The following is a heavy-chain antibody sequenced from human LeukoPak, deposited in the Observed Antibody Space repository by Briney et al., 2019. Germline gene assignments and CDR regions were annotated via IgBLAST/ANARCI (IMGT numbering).Heavy chain of an antibody. D-gene: IGHD3-22*01. CDR3: ARENYYDSSVSRSDAFDI. V-gene: IGHV6-1*01. Sequence: SQTLSLTCAISGDSVSSNSAAWNWIRQSPSRGLEWLGRTYYRSKWYNDYAVSVKSRITINPDTSKNQFSLQLNSVTPEDTAVYYCARENYYDSSVSRSDAFDIWGQGTMVTVSS. CDR2: TYYRSKWYN. J-gene: IGHJ3*02. CDR1: GDSVSSNSAA.